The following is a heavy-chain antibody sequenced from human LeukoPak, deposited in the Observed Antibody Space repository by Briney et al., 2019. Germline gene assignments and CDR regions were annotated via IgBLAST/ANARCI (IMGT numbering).Heavy chain of an antibody. D-gene: IGHD6-19*01. V-gene: IGHV5-51*01. CDR1: GYNFTIYW. J-gene: IGHJ3*02. CDR2: IYPGDSDT. Sequence: GESLKISCKGSGYNFTIYWIGWVRQMPGKGLEWMGIIYPGDSDTRYSPSFQGQVTISADKSITTAYLQWSSLKASDTAMYYCARQGLLAVAGRVLHAFDIWGQGTMVTVSS. CDR3: ARQGLLAVAGRVLHAFDI.